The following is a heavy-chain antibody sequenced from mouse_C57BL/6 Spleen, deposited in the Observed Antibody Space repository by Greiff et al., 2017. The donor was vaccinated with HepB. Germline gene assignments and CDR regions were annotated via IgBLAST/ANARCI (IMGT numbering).Heavy chain of an antibody. CDR2: IHPSDSDT. Sequence: QVQLKQPGAELVKPGASVKVSCKASGYTFTSYWMHWVKQRPGQGLEWIGRIHPSDSDTNYNQKFKGKATLTVDKSSSTAYMQLSSLTSEDSAVYYCAMTRWLLPFAYWGQGTLVTVSA. V-gene: IGHV1-74*01. J-gene: IGHJ3*01. CDR1: GYTFTSYW. D-gene: IGHD2-3*01. CDR3: AMTRWLLPFAY.